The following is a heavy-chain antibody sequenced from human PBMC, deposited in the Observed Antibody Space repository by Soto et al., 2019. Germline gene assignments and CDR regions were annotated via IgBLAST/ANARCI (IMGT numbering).Heavy chain of an antibody. CDR1: GFTFSSYG. CDR2: IWYDGSNK. J-gene: IGHJ4*02. V-gene: IGHV3-33*01. Sequence: ESGGGVVQPGRSLRLSCAASGFTFSSYGMHWVRQAPGKGLEWVAVIWYDGSNKYYADSVKGRFTISRDNSKNTLYLQMNSLRAEDTAVYYCARDDDYGDYRVGYWGQGTLVTVSS. D-gene: IGHD4-17*01. CDR3: ARDDDYGDYRVGY.